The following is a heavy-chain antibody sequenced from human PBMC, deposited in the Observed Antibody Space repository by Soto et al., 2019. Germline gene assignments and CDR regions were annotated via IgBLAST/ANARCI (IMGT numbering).Heavy chain of an antibody. CDR2: ISAYNGNT. CDR1: GYTFTSYG. J-gene: IGHJ6*02. Sequence: ASVKVSCKASGYTFTSYGISWVRQAPGQGLEWMGWISAYNGNTNYAQKLQGRVTMTTDTSTSTAYMELRSLSSDDTAVYYCARASYYDFWSGYWGYYYYGMDVWGQGTQVTVYS. D-gene: IGHD3-3*01. V-gene: IGHV1-18*04. CDR3: ARASYYDFWSGYWGYYYYGMDV.